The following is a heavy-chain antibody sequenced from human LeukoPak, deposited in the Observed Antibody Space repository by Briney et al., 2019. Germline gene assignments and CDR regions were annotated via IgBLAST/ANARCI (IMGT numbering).Heavy chain of an antibody. CDR3: ARPYYYDSSGYQGDY. V-gene: IGHV4-34*01. Sequence: SETLSLTCAVYGGSFSGYYRSWIRQPPGKGLEWIGEINHSGSTNYNPSLKSRVTISVDTSKNQFSLKLSSVTAADTAVYYCARPYYYDSSGYQGDYWGQGTLVTVSS. CDR1: GGSFSGYY. D-gene: IGHD3-22*01. J-gene: IGHJ4*02. CDR2: INHSGST.